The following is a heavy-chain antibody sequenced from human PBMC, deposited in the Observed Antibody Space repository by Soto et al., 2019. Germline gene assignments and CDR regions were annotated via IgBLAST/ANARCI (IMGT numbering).Heavy chain of an antibody. Sequence: SVKVSCKASRFTFASSAVHWVRQAREHRLEWIGWIVVGSGNTNYAQKFQERVTITRDISTSTAYMELSSLRSEDKAVYYCAAGRIIAAAGTGWFDPWGQGTLVTVSS. J-gene: IGHJ5*02. CDR3: AAGRIIAAAGTGWFDP. D-gene: IGHD6-13*01. CDR2: IVVGSGNT. V-gene: IGHV1-58*01. CDR1: RFTFASSA.